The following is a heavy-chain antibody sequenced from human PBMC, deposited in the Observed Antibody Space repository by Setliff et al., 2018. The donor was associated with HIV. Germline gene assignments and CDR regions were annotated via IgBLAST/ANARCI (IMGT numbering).Heavy chain of an antibody. CDR3: ATVDGTRYLDY. CDR1: GDSISSDFY. CDR2: IYHSGNT. V-gene: IGHV4-38-2*02. Sequence: KPSETLSLTCTVSGDSISSDFYWGWIRQPPGKGLEWIGSIYHSGNTYYMPSLTSRVTISQDTSKNQLSPELTSVTAADTAVYYCATVDGTRYLDYWGQGKLVTVSS. J-gene: IGHJ4*02. D-gene: IGHD1-1*01.